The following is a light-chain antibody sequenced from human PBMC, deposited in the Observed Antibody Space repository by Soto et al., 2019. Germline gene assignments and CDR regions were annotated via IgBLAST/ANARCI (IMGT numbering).Light chain of an antibody. V-gene: IGKV3-20*01. CDR2: GAS. CDR3: QQYGSSPST. Sequence: EIGMTQSPATLSVSPGETATLSCRASESVIRNLAWYQQKPGQVPRLLIYGASSRATGIPDRFSGSGSGTDFTLTISRLEPEDFTLYYCQQYGSSPSTFGQGTRLEIK. J-gene: IGKJ5*01. CDR1: ESVIRN.